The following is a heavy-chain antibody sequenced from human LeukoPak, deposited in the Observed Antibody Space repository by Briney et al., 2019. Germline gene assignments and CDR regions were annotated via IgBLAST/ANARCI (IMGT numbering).Heavy chain of an antibody. V-gene: IGHV3-11*04. Sequence: LSLTCTVSGYSISSGSYWGWIRQPPGKGLEWVSAFSGSGSTIYYADSVKGRFTISRDNAKNSLYLQMNSLRAEDTAVYYCAELGITMIGGVWGKGTTVTISS. CDR1: GYSISSGSY. D-gene: IGHD3-10*02. J-gene: IGHJ6*04. CDR2: FSGSGSTI. CDR3: AELGITMIGGV.